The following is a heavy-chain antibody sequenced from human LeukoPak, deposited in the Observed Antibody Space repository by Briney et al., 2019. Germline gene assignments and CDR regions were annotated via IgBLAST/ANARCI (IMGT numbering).Heavy chain of an antibody. CDR2: IYYSGST. Sequence: ETSETLSLTCTVSGGSISISSGGYYWSWIRQHPGKGLEWIGYIYYSGSTYYNPSLESRVIISVDMSKNQFSLKLSSVTAADTAAYYCARVSLGIEEWGQGILVTVSS. V-gene: IGHV4-31*03. J-gene: IGHJ4*02. D-gene: IGHD2-21*01. CDR3: ARVSLGIEE. CDR1: GGSISISSGGYY.